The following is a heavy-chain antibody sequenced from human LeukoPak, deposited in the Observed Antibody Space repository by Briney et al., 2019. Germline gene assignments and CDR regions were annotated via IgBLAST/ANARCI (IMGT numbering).Heavy chain of an antibody. J-gene: IGHJ4*02. CDR3: ARDESGGYTWNDGGGLDY. D-gene: IGHD1-20*01. Sequence: SETLSLTCTVSGGSISSYYWSWIRQPPGKGLEWIGYIYYSGSTNYNPSLKSRVTISVDTSKNQFSLKLSSVTAADTAVYYCARDESGGYTWNDGGGLDYWGQGTLVTVSS. CDR1: GGSISSYY. CDR2: IYYSGST. V-gene: IGHV4-59*01.